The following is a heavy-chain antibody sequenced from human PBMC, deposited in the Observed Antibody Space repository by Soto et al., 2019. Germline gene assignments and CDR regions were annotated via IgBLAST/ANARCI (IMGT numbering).Heavy chain of an antibody. Sequence: ESLTISCKGSGYSFSNYWIALVRQMPGKGLEWMGIIFPADSDTKYSPSFQGRVTISADKSISTAYLQWSSLKASDTAMYYCASSVVVPSTMNYFDYWGQGSLVTVSS. CDR2: IFPADSDT. J-gene: IGHJ4*02. D-gene: IGHD2-15*01. CDR3: ASSVVVPSTMNYFDY. CDR1: GYSFSNYW. V-gene: IGHV5-51*01.